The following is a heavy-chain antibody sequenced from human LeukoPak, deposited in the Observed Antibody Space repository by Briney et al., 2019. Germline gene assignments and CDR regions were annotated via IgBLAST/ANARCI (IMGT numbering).Heavy chain of an antibody. Sequence: GGSLRPSCAASGFTFSSYWMTWVRQAPGKGLEWVANIKQDGSEKYYVDSVKGRFTISRDNAKNSLSLQMNSLRAEDTAVYYCARGDRVGATTGHFDYWGQGTLVTVSS. D-gene: IGHD1-26*01. CDR3: ARGDRVGATTGHFDY. V-gene: IGHV3-7*03. CDR1: GFTFSSYW. CDR2: IKQDGSEK. J-gene: IGHJ4*02.